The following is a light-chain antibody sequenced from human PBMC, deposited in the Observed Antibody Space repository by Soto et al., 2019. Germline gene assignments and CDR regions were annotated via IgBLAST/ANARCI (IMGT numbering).Light chain of an antibody. CDR3: QQYNNWPL. J-gene: IGKJ1*01. V-gene: IGKV3-15*01. Sequence: EIVMTQSPATLSVSPGERATLSCRASQSVSGNLAWYQQKPGQAPRLLIYGASTRATGIPARFSGSGSGTEFTLTISSLQSEDSAVYYCQQYNNWPLFGQGTKVDIX. CDR1: QSVSGN. CDR2: GAS.